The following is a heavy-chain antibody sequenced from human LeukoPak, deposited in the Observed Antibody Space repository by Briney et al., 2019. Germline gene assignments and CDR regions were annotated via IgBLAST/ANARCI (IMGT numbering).Heavy chain of an antibody. CDR3: ARPAYYGSGPDAFDI. V-gene: IGHV5-51*01. J-gene: IGHJ3*02. Sequence: GESLKISCKGSGYSFTSYWIGWVRQMPGEGLEWMGIIYPGDSDTRYSPSFQGQVTISADKSISTAYLQWSSLKASDTAMYYCARPAYYGSGPDAFDIWGQGTMVTVSS. CDR2: IYPGDSDT. D-gene: IGHD3-10*01. CDR1: GYSFTSYW.